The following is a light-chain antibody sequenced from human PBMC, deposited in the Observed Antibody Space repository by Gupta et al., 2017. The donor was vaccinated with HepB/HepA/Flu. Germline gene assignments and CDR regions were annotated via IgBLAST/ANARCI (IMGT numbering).Light chain of an antibody. CDR2: WAS. Sequence: DIVMTQSPDSLAVSLGERAPINCKSSQSVLYSSNNKNYLAWYQQKPGQPPKLLIYWASTRESGVPDRFSGNGSGTDFTLTISSLQAEDVAVYYCQQYYSTPRTFGQGTKVEIK. CDR1: QSVLYSSNNKNY. V-gene: IGKV4-1*01. J-gene: IGKJ1*01. CDR3: QQYYSTPRT.